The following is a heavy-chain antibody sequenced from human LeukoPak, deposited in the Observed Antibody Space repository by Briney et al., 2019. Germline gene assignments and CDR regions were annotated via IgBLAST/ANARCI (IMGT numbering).Heavy chain of an antibody. CDR3: VRHYYDGSAYFFDC. CDR2: IKQDGSAK. D-gene: IGHD3-22*01. V-gene: IGHV3-7*01. J-gene: IGHJ4*02. CDR1: GFTSSGYW. Sequence: PGGSLRLSCVVSGFTSSGYWMAWVRQAPGKGLEWVANIKQDGSAKTYVDSVKGRFTISGDNARNSLYLQMNSLRADDTAVYYCVRHYYDGSAYFFDCWGQGTLVTVSS.